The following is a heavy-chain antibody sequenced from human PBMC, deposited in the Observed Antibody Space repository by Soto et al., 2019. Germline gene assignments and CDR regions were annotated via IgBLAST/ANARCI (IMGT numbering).Heavy chain of an antibody. V-gene: IGHV1-69*01. D-gene: IGHD3-3*01. J-gene: IGHJ6*02. CDR2: IIPIFGIG. Sequence: QVQLVQSGAEVKKPESSVKVSCKASGGTFNRYAISWVRQAPGQGLEWMGGIIPIFGIGNDAQRFQGRVTITADESTGTAYMELSSLRSEDTGVYYCARSAITLFGVVSIPPHYYSERDVWGQGTTVTVSS. CDR1: GGTFNRYA. CDR3: ARSAITLFGVVSIPPHYYSERDV.